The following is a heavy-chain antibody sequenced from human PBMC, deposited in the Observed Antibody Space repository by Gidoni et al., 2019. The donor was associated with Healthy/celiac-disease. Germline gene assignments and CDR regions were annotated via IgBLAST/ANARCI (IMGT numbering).Heavy chain of an antibody. J-gene: IGHJ3*02. V-gene: IGHV4-59*01. Sequence: QVQLQESGPGLVKPSETLSLPCTVSGGSIRSYYWSWIRHPPGKGLEWIGYIYYSGSTNDNPSLKSRVTISVDTSKNQFSLKLSSVTAADTAVYYCAREDGCSGGSCPNAFDIWGQGTMVTVSS. CDR3: AREDGCSGGSCPNAFDI. CDR1: GGSIRSYY. CDR2: IYYSGST. D-gene: IGHD2-15*01.